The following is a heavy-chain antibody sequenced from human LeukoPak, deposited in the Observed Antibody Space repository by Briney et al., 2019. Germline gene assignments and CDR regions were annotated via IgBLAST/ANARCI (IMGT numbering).Heavy chain of an antibody. J-gene: IGHJ3*02. V-gene: IGHV3-30-3*01. D-gene: IGHD2-2*01. CDR1: GFTFSSYA. CDR2: ISYDGSNK. Sequence: PGRSLRLSCAASGFTFSSYAMHCVRQAPGKGLEWVAVISYDGSNKYYADSVKGRFTISRDNSKNTLYLQMNSLRAEDTAVYYCASGIVVAPARGAFDISGQGSMVTVSS. CDR3: ASGIVVAPARGAFDI.